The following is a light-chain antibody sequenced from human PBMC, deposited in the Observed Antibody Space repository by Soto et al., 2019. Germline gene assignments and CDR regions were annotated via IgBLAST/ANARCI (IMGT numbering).Light chain of an antibody. V-gene: IGKV3-15*01. CDR1: QSVKSN. Sequence: EIVMTQSPATLSVPPGDRVTLSCRASQSVKSNLAWYQQKPGRGPRLLIYDASTRATGIPARFSGSGSGTEFTLTISSLQSEDSAVYYCQQYNSWLRWTFGQGTRWIS. J-gene: IGKJ1*01. CDR2: DAS. CDR3: QQYNSWLRWT.